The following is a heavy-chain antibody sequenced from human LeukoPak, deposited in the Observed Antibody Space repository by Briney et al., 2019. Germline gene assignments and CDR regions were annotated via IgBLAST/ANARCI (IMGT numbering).Heavy chain of an antibody. V-gene: IGHV4-34*01. D-gene: IGHD3-3*01. CDR2: INHSGST. CDR3: ARTATYYDFWSGYYVFRELGY. J-gene: IGHJ4*01. Sequence: SETLSLTCAVYGRSFSGYYWSWIRQPPGKGLEWIGEINHSGSTNYNPSLKSRVTISVDTSKNQFSLKLSSVTAADTAVYYCARTATYYDFWSGYYVFRELGYWGQEPWSPSPQ. CDR1: GRSFSGYY.